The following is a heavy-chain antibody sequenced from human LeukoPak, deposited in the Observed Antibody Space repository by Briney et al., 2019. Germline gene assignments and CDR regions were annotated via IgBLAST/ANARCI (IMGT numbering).Heavy chain of an antibody. CDR2: IIPILGIA. V-gene: IGHV1-69*04. Sequence: ASVKVSCKASGGTFSSYAISWVRQDPGQGLEWMGRIIPILGIANYAQKFQGRVTITADKSTSTAYMELSSLRSEDTAVYYCARRVSSSWYGYFDYWGQGTLVTVSS. CDR3: ARRVSSSWYGYFDY. J-gene: IGHJ4*02. D-gene: IGHD6-13*01. CDR1: GGTFSSYA.